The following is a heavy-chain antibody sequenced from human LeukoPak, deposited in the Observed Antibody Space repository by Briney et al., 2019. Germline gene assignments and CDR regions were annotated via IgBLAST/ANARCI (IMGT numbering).Heavy chain of an antibody. V-gene: IGHV3-23*01. Sequence: GGSLRLSCAASGFTFSSYAMSWVRQVPGKGLEWVSAISGSGGSTYYADSVKGRFTISRDNSKNTLYLQMNSLRAEDTAVYYCAKEDFWSGYPPSQPNDYWGQGTLVTVSS. D-gene: IGHD3-3*01. CDR3: AKEDFWSGYPPSQPNDY. J-gene: IGHJ4*02. CDR2: ISGSGGST. CDR1: GFTFSSYA.